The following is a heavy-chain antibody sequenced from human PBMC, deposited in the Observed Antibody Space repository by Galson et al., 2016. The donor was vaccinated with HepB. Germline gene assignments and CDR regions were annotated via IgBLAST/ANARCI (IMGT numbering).Heavy chain of an antibody. CDR2: ISSSSSTI. D-gene: IGHD3-10*01. V-gene: IGHV3-48*01. Sequence: SLRLSCAASGFTFSSYSMNWVRQAPGKGLEWVSYISSSSSTIYYADSVKGRFTISRDNSKNTLHLQMNSLRAEDTVVYYCARDGEYYYGSGSYAETWGQGTLVTVSS. CDR1: GFTFSSYS. CDR3: ARDGEYYYGSGSYAET. J-gene: IGHJ5*02.